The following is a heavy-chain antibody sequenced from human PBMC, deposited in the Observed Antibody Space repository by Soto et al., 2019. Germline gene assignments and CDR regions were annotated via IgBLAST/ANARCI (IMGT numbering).Heavy chain of an antibody. Sequence: GGSLSLSCAASGFAFSTYAMAWVRQAPGKGLEWVSGVSASGLNTDYADPVKGRFYISRDNSKNTVSLHMHSLRAEDTALYYCAKHGVYSSGRSGAWGPGTLVDVSS. V-gene: IGHV3-23*01. D-gene: IGHD6-19*01. CDR2: VSASGLNT. CDR3: AKHGVYSSGRSGA. CDR1: GFAFSTYA. J-gene: IGHJ5*02.